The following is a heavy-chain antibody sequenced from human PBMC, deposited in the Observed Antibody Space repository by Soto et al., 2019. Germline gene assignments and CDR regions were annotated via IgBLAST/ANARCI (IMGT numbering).Heavy chain of an antibody. V-gene: IGHV1-69*12. CDR1: GGTFSSYA. D-gene: IGHD2-15*01. J-gene: IGHJ6*02. CDR3: ASVETHRYYYGMDV. CDR2: IIPIFRTE. Sequence: QVQLVQSGAEVKKPGSSVKVSCKASGGTFSSYAISWVRQAPGQGLEWMGGIIPIFRTEDYAQKFQGRVTITADESTSTAHRQLRSLRSEDTAVYYWASVETHRYYYGMDVWGQGTTVTVSS.